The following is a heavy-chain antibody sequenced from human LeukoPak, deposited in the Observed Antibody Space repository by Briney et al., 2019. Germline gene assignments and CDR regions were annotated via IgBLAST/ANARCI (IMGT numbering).Heavy chain of an antibody. CDR3: ARVYTGNRWHFDY. CDR2: IKRDGSEK. D-gene: IGHD2-2*02. Sequence: GGSLRLSCAASGFTYSTYWMSWVRQAPGKGLECAANIKRDGSEKYYVDSVKGRFTIFRDDAKSSLYLQMNSLRAEDTAVYFCARVYTGNRWHFDYWGQGTLVTVSS. J-gene: IGHJ4*02. CDR1: GFTYSTYW. V-gene: IGHV3-7*03.